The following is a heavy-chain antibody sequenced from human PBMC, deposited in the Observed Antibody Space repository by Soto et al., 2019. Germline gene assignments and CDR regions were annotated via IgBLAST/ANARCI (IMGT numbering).Heavy chain of an antibody. V-gene: IGHV3-23*01. Sequence: GGSLRLSCAASGFTFSSYAMSWVRQAPGKGLEWVSAISGSGGSTYYADSVKGRFTISRDNSKNTLYLQMNSLRAEDTAVYYCAKPYCSSTSCNYYYYYMDVWGKGTTVTVSS. J-gene: IGHJ6*03. CDR2: ISGSGGST. D-gene: IGHD2-2*01. CDR1: GFTFSSYA. CDR3: AKPYCSSTSCNYYYYYMDV.